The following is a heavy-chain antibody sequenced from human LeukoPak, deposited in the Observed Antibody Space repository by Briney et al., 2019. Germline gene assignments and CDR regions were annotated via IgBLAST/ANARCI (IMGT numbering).Heavy chain of an antibody. CDR2: ISGSGSIT. V-gene: IGHV3-23*01. Sequence: GGSLRLSCAASGFTFSSYVMTWVRQAPGKGLEWVSAISGSGSITEYADSVKGRFTISRDNSKNTLYLQMNSLRAEDTAVYYCAKGNLPIIAAAGLFDYWGQGTLVTVSS. CDR1: GFTFSSYV. D-gene: IGHD6-13*01. CDR3: AKGNLPIIAAAGLFDY. J-gene: IGHJ4*02.